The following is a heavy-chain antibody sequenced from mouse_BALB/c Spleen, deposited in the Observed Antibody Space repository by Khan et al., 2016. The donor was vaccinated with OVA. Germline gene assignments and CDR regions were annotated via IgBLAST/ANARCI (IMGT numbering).Heavy chain of an antibody. CDR2: IWAGGST. J-gene: IGHJ2*01. D-gene: IGHD3-2*02. CDR3: ARKARIKY. V-gene: IGHV2-9*02. Sequence: QVQLKQSGPGLVAPSQSLSITCTVSGFSLTSYGVHWVRQPPGKGLEWLGVIWAGGSTNYNSDLMSRLSISTDNSKSQVFLKMNSLQTDDTATYYCARKARIKYWGQGTTLTVSS. CDR1: GFSLTSYG.